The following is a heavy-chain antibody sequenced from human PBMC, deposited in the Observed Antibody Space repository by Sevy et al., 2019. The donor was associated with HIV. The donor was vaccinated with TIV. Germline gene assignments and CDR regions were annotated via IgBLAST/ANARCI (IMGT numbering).Heavy chain of an antibody. Sequence: GGSLRLSCAASGFTFSSYGMRWVRQAPGKGLEWVAVIWYGGSNKYYADSVKGRFTISRDNFKNTLYLQMNSLRAEYTSVYYCARCFGSGSYGFDFWGQGTLVTVSS. D-gene: IGHD3-10*01. CDR1: GFTFSSYG. CDR3: ARCFGSGSYGFDF. J-gene: IGHJ4*02. V-gene: IGHV3-33*01. CDR2: IWYGGSNK.